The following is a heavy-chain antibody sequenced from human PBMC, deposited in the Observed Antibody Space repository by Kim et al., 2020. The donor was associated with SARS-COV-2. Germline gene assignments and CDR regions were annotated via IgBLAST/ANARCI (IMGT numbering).Heavy chain of an antibody. CDR1: GGSISSGGYY. CDR2: IYYSGTT. V-gene: IGHV4-31*03. J-gene: IGHJ6*02. D-gene: IGHD5-18*01. Sequence: SETLSLTCSVSGGSISSGGYYWSWIRQHPGKGLEWIAYIYYSGTTYYNPSLKSRLTISIDTSKNQFSLKLSSVTAADTAVYYCARDRLDTQYYYYYGMDVWGQGTTVTVSS. CDR3: ARDRLDTQYYYYYGMDV.